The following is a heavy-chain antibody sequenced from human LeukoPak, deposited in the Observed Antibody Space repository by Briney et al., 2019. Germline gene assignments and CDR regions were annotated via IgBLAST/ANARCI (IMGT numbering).Heavy chain of an antibody. V-gene: IGHV1-8*01. CDR1: GYTFTNYD. J-gene: IGHJ3*02. CDR3: TRAWSGGSDAFDI. D-gene: IGHD3-3*01. CDR2: MNPSSGNT. Sequence: ASVKVSRKASGYTFTNYDINWVRRATGQGLEWMGWMNPSSGNTGYAQKFQGRVTMTWSTSISTAYMELSSLRSEDTAMYYCTRAWSGGSDAFDIWGQGTMVTVSS.